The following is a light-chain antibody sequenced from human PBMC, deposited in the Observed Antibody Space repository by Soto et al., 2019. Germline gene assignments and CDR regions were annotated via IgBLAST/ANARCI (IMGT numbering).Light chain of an antibody. Sequence: QSVLTQPPSVSGAPGQRVTISCTGSSSNIGAGYDVHWYQQLPGTAPKLLIYGNSNRPSGVPDRFSGSKSGTSASLAITGLQAEDEADYYRQSYDSSLSGYVFGTGTQVTVL. V-gene: IGLV1-40*01. CDR3: QSYDSSLSGYV. CDR1: SSNIGAGYD. CDR2: GNS. J-gene: IGLJ1*01.